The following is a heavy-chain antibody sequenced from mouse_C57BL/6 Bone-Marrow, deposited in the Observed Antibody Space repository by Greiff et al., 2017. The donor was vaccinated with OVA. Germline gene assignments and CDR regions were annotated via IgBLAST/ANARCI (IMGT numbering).Heavy chain of an antibody. V-gene: IGHV1-64*01. J-gene: IGHJ3*01. D-gene: IGHD6-1*01. CDR1: GYTFTSYW. CDR2: IHPNSGST. CDR3: AKGNKRAWFAY. Sequence: VQLQQPGAELVKPGASVKLSCKASGYTFTSYWLHWVKQRPGQGLEWIGMIHPNSGSTNYNEKFKSKATLTVDKSSSTAYMQLSSLTSEDSAVYYCAKGNKRAWFAYWGQGTLVTVSA.